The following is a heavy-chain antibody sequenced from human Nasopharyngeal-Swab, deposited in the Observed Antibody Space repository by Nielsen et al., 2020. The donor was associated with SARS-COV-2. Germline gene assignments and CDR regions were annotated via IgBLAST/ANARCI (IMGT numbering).Heavy chain of an antibody. D-gene: IGHD6-13*01. CDR2: INPSGGST. CDR3: ARDRVAAAGTGSDYYYYYYMDV. Sequence: WVRHAPGQGLEWMGTINPSGGSTSYAQKFQGRVTMTRDTSTSTVYMELSSLRSEDTAVYYCARDRVAAAGTGSDYYYYYYMDVWGKGTTVTVSS. V-gene: IGHV1-46*01. J-gene: IGHJ6*03.